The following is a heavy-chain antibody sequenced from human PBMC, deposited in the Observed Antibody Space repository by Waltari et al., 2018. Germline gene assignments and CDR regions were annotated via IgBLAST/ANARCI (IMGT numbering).Heavy chain of an antibody. V-gene: IGHV3-21*01. Sequence: EVLLVESGGGLVTPGGSLRLSCAASGFNFNSYTMNWVRQAPGKGLEWVSSIGSSSDYKYYADSVKGRFTTSRDNARNSLYLQMSNLRAEDTAVYFCASHLEDFYYYMDVWGNGTTVTVS. CDR2: IGSSSDYK. CDR1: GFNFNSYT. J-gene: IGHJ6*03. CDR3: ASHLEDFYYYMDV.